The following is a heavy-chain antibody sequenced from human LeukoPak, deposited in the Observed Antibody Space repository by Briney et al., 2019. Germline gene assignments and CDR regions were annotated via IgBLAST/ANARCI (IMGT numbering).Heavy chain of an antibody. J-gene: IGHJ4*02. V-gene: IGHV3-21*01. Sequence: PGGSLRLSCAASGFTLSSYWMYWVRQAPGKGLEWVSSISSSSSNIYYADSVKGRFTISRDNAKNSLYLQMNSLRVEDTAVYYCARCTTGRTFGSLREIKRSREIDYWGQGTLDTVSS. CDR3: ARCTTGRTFGSLREIKRSREIDY. CDR2: ISSSSSNI. D-gene: IGHD1-1*01. CDR1: GFTLSSYW.